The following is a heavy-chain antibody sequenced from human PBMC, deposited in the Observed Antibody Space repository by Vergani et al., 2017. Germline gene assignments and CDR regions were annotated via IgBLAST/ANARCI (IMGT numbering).Heavy chain of an antibody. CDR2: IWYDGSNK. V-gene: IGHV3-33*01. Sequence: QVQLVESGGGVVQPGRSLRLSCAASGFTFSSYGMHWVRQAPGKGLEWVAVIWYDGSNKYYADSVKGRFTISRENAKNSLYLQMNSLRAGDTAVYYCARGDGSGWYVGDLALWGQGTLVTVSS. CDR3: ARGDGSGWYVGDLAL. D-gene: IGHD6-19*01. CDR1: GFTFSSYG. J-gene: IGHJ4*02.